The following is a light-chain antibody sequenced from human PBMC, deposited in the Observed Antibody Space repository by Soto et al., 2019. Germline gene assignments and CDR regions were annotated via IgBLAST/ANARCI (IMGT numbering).Light chain of an antibody. CDR1: RSNIGAGYD. CDR2: DNS. J-gene: IGLJ2*01. CDR3: HSYDVSLRGPA. Sequence: QSVLTQPPSLSGAPGQRVTISCTGSRSNIGAGYDVHWYQHLPGTAPKVLIFDNSNRPSGVPDRFSRSKSGTSASLAITGLQAEDEAVYYCHSYDVSLRGPAFGGGTKVTVL. V-gene: IGLV1-40*01.